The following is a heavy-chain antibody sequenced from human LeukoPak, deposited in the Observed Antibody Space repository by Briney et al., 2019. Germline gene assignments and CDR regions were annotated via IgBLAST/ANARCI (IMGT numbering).Heavy chain of an antibody. J-gene: IGHJ5*02. V-gene: IGHV4-59*01. Sequence: SETLSPTCIVSGGSISSYYWSWIRQPPGKGLEWIGYIYYTGSTNYNPSLKSRITISVDTSKSQFSLKLTSVTAADTAFYYCARGPVTTMNNWFDPWGQGTLVTVSS. CDR2: IYYTGST. D-gene: IGHD4-17*01. CDR3: ARGPVTTMNNWFDP. CDR1: GGSISSYY.